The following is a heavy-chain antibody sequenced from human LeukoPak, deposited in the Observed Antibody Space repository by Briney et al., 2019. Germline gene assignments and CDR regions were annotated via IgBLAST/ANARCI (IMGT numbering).Heavy chain of an antibody. CDR3: ARDVDYYGSDPTRSIDY. D-gene: IGHD3-10*01. Sequence: SETLSLTCTVSGGSISSSSYYWGWIRQPPGKGLEWIGSIYYSGSTYYNPSLKSRVTISVDTSKNQFSLKLSSVTAADTAVYYCARDVDYYGSDPTRSIDYWGQGTLVTVSS. J-gene: IGHJ4*02. CDR2: IYYSGST. CDR1: GGSISSSSYY. V-gene: IGHV4-39*07.